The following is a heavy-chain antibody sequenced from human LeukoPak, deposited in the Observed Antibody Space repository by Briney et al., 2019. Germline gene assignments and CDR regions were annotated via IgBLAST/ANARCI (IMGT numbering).Heavy chain of an antibody. CDR2: IYHSGST. CDR3: ARGGAARLHFQN. CDR1: GGSISTYH. Sequence: SETLSLTCTVSGGSISTYHWNWIRQPPGKGLEWIGYIYHSGSTNYNPSLQSRVTISVDTSKNQFSLNLNSVTAADTAVYYCARGGAARLHFQNWGQGTLVTVSS. D-gene: IGHD6-6*01. V-gene: IGHV4-59*01. J-gene: IGHJ1*01.